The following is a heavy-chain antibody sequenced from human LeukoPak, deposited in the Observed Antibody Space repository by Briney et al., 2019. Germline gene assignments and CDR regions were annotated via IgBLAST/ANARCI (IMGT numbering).Heavy chain of an antibody. J-gene: IGHJ6*02. CDR1: GGSFSGYS. CDR3: ATQLYYYYGMDV. Sequence: SETLSLTCAVYGGSFSGYSWSWIRQPPGKGLEWIGYIYHSGSTYYNPSLKSRVTISVDRSKNQFSLKLSSVTAADTAVYYCATQLYYYYGMDVWGQGTTVTVSS. CDR2: IYHSGST. D-gene: IGHD1-1*01. V-gene: IGHV4-30-2*01.